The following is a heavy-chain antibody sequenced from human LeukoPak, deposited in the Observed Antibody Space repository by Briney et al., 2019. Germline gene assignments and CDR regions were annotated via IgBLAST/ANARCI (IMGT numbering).Heavy chain of an antibody. CDR2: INHSGST. D-gene: IGHD3-22*01. CDR3: ARGLIYYYDSSGYCEGYYYYGMDV. CDR1: GGSFSGYY. Sequence: SETLSLTCAVYGGSFSGYYWSWIRQPPGKGLEWIGEINHSGSTNYNPSLKSRVTISVDTSKNQFSLKLSSVTAADTAVYYCARGLIYYYDSSGYCEGYYYYGMDVWGQGTTVTVSS. V-gene: IGHV4-34*01. J-gene: IGHJ6*02.